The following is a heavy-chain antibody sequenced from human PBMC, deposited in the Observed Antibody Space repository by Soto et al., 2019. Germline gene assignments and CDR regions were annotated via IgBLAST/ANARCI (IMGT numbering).Heavy chain of an antibody. Sequence: PSETLSLTCTVSGGSISSYYWSWIRQHAGKGLEWIGRIYTSGSTNYNPSLKSRVTMSVDTSKNQFSLKLSSVTAADTAVYYCARDHGAAGPYYYGMDVWGQGTTVTVSS. D-gene: IGHD6-13*01. J-gene: IGHJ6*02. V-gene: IGHV4-4*07. CDR2: IYTSGST. CDR1: GGSISSYY. CDR3: ARDHGAAGPYYYGMDV.